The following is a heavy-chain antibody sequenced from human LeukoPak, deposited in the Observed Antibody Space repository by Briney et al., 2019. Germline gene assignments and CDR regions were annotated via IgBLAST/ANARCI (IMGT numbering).Heavy chain of an antibody. D-gene: IGHD6-19*01. CDR2: INQDGSEK. CDR1: GFTFSSYW. CDR3: ARMDIAVAGMFDN. J-gene: IGHJ4*02. V-gene: IGHV3-7*01. Sequence: GGSLRLSCAASGFTFSSYWMSWVRQAPGKGLEWVANINQDGSEKDYVDSVKGRFTISRDNAKNSLYLQMNSLRAEDTAVYYCARMDIAVAGMFDNWGQGTLVSVSS.